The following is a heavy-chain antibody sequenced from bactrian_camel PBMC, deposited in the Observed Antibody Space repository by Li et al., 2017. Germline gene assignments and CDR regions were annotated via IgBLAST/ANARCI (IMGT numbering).Heavy chain of an antibody. D-gene: IGHD6*01. V-gene: IGHV3S6*01. CDR2: IYSDGVQT. J-gene: IGHJ4*01. CDR1: GFTFSRYY. Sequence: HVQLVESGGSLVQPGGPLRLSSAVSGFTFSRYYMTWVRQNPGKGLEWVSSIYSDGVQTYYADSVKGRFTIPRDSAKNTVYLRMNNLQPEDTATYYCAEGRGSRGEHCYSLNYWGQGTQVTVS. CDR3: AEGRGSRGEHCYSLNY.